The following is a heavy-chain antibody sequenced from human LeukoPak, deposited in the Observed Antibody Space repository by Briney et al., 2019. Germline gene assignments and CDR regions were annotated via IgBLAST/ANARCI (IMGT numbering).Heavy chain of an antibody. D-gene: IGHD1-26*01. CDR3: ARDITPQLGAPYFDAFDV. CDR1: GFNFDKYW. V-gene: IGHV3-7*01. J-gene: IGHJ3*01. Sequence: GGSLRLSSAASGFNFDKYWMTWVRQAPEKGLEWVANIREDGGLKYYADSVKGRFTISRDNDKRSVYLQMNSLRVDDTAVYYCARDITPQLGAPYFDAFDVWGQGTTVSVSS. CDR2: IREDGGLK.